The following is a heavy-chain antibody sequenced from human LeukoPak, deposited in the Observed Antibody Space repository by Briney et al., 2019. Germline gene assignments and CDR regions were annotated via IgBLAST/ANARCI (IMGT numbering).Heavy chain of an antibody. D-gene: IGHD6-6*01. J-gene: IGHJ4*02. V-gene: IGHV3-9*03. CDR2: ISWNSGSI. CDR1: GFTFDDYA. Sequence: GGSLRLSCAASGFTFDDYAMHWVRQAPGKGLEWVSGISWNSGSIGYADSVKGRFTISRDNAKSSLYLQMNSLRAEDMALYYCAKDTTHYSSSGFDYWGQGPLVTVSS. CDR3: AKDTTHYSSSGFDY.